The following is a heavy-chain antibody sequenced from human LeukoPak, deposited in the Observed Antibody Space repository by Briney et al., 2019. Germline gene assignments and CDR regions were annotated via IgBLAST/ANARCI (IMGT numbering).Heavy chain of an antibody. CDR1: GFTFSSYA. V-gene: IGHV3-23*01. J-gene: IGHJ4*02. D-gene: IGHD3-10*01. CDR3: AMMVRGVIIGDYFDY. Sequence: GGSLRLSCAASGFTFSSYAMSWVRQAPGKGLEWVSAISGSGGSTYYADSVKGRFTISRDNSKNTLYLQMNSLRAEDTAVYYCAMMVRGVIIGDYFDYWGQGTLVTVFS. CDR2: ISGSGGST.